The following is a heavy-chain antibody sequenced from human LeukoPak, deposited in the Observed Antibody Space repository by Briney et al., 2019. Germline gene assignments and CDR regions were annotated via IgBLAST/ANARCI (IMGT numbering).Heavy chain of an antibody. D-gene: IGHD6-25*01. CDR1: GGSISSYY. J-gene: IGHJ2*01. CDR2: IYYSGST. Sequence: SETLSLTCTVSGGSISSYYWSWIRQPPGKGLEWIGYIYYSGSTNYDPSLKSRVTISVDTSKNQFSLKLSSVTAADTAVYYCASPANSYSSDPWYFDLWGRGTLVTVSS. CDR3: ASPANSYSSDPWYFDL. V-gene: IGHV4-59*01.